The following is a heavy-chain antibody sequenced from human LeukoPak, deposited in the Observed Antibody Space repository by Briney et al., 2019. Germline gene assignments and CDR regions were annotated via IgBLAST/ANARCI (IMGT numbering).Heavy chain of an antibody. V-gene: IGHV4-59*01. D-gene: IGHD6-13*01. CDR2: IYYSGST. CDR1: GGSIDSYY. J-gene: IGHJ4*02. CDR3: ARGIAAAGTFYYFDY. Sequence: SETLSLTCTVSGGSIDSYYWSWIRQPPGKGLEWIGYIYYSGSTYYNPSLKSRVTISVDTSKNQFSLKLSSVTAADTAVYYCARGIAAAGTFYYFDYWGQGTLVTVSS.